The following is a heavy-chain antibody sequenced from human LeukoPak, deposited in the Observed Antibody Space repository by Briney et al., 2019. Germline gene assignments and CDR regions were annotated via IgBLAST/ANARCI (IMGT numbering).Heavy chain of an antibody. Sequence: SVKVSCKASGGTFSSYAISWVRQAPGQGLEWMGGIIPIFGTANYAQKFQGRVTITADESTSTAYMELSSLRSEDMAVYYCARDGWYISYMDVWGKGTTVTVSS. J-gene: IGHJ6*03. V-gene: IGHV1-69*01. CDR3: ARDGWYISYMDV. D-gene: IGHD6-19*01. CDR1: GGTFSSYA. CDR2: IIPIFGTA.